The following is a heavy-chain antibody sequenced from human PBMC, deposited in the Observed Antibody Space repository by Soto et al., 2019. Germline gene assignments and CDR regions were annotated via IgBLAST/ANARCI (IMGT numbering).Heavy chain of an antibody. V-gene: IGHV3-21*01. CDR2: ISSSSSYI. D-gene: IGHD2-8*02. CDR1: GFTFSSYS. CDR3: ARDRWSMVQSSQYYYYGMDV. Sequence: GGSLRLSCAASGFTFSSYSMNWVRQAPGKGLEWVSSISSSSSYIYYADSVKGRFTISRDNAKNSLYLQMNSLRAEDTAVYYCARDRWSMVQSSQYYYYGMDVWGQGTTVTVSS. J-gene: IGHJ6*02.